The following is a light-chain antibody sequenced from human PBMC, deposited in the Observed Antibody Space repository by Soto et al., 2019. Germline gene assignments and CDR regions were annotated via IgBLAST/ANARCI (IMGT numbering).Light chain of an antibody. CDR1: SSDVGSYKY. CDR2: DVS. Sequence: QSVLTQPASVSGSPGQSITISCTGTSSDVGSYKYVSWYQQHPGKAPKLMIYDVSNRPSGVSNRFSGSKSGNTASLTISGLRAEDEADYYCNSYTTSSTLVFGTGTQLTVL. J-gene: IGLJ1*01. V-gene: IGLV2-14*03. CDR3: NSYTTSSTLV.